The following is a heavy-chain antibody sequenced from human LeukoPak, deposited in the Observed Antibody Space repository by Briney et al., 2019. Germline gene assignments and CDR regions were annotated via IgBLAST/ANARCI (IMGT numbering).Heavy chain of an antibody. CDR1: GFTVSSNY. CDR2: IYSGGST. Sequence: GGSLRLSCAASGFTVSSNYMSWVRQAPGEGLEWVSVIYSGGSTYYADSVKGRFTISRDNSKNTLYLQMNSLRAEDTAVYYCARGPITMVRGVILNWFDPWGQGTLVTVSS. J-gene: IGHJ5*02. V-gene: IGHV3-66*01. D-gene: IGHD3-10*01. CDR3: ARGPITMVRGVILNWFDP.